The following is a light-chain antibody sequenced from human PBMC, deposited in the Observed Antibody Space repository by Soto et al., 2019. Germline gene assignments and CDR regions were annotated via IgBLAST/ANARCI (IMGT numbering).Light chain of an antibody. V-gene: IGKV3-20*01. CDR3: QQYGSAPFT. CDR2: AAS. Sequence: EVVLTQSPGTLSLSPGERATLSCRASHTVTTSQLAWFQQKPGQPPRLLIYAASIRAAGIPERFSGSGSGTEFTLTISRLEPEDFAVYYCQQYGSAPFTFGGGTKVEIK. J-gene: IGKJ4*01. CDR1: HTVTTSQ.